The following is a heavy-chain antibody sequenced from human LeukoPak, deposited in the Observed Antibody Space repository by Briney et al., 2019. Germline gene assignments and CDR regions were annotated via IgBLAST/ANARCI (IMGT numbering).Heavy chain of an antibody. Sequence: GASAKVSCKASGYTFTAYYMHWVRQAPAQGLEWMGWINPNSGGTNYAQKFQGRVTMTRDTSISTAYMELSRLRSDDTAVYSCARGGQGAPLDYWGQGSLVTVSS. V-gene: IGHV1-2*02. J-gene: IGHJ4*02. CDR2: INPNSGGT. CDR1: GYTFTAYY. D-gene: IGHD1-26*01. CDR3: ARGGQGAPLDY.